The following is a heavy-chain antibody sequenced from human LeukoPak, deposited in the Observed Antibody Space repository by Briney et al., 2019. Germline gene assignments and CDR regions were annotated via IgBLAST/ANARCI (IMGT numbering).Heavy chain of an antibody. D-gene: IGHD2-2*01. CDR1: GFSLSTSGVG. Sequence: SGPTLVKPTQTLTLTCTFSGFSLSTSGVGVGWIRQPPGRALEWLALIYWNDDKRYSPSLKSRLTITKDTSKNQVVLTMTNMDPVDTATYYCVHDIPRGEGFQHWGQGTLVTVSS. V-gene: IGHV2-5*01. J-gene: IGHJ1*01. CDR3: VHDIPRGEGFQH. CDR2: IYWNDDK.